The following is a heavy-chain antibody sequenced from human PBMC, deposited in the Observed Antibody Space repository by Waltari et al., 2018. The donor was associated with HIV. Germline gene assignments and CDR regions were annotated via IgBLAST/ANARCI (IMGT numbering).Heavy chain of an antibody. CDR1: GYSIISGYY. CDR2: IYHSGST. J-gene: IGHJ6*02. V-gene: IGHV4-38-2*02. CDR3: ARDGSSSTAGYGMDV. D-gene: IGHD6-6*01. Sequence: QVQLQESGPGLVKPSETLSLTCTVSGYSIISGYYWGWIRQPPGKGLEWIGSIYHSGSTYYNPSLKSRVTISVDTSKNQFSLKLSSVTAADTAVYYCARDGSSSTAGYGMDVWGQGTTVTVSS.